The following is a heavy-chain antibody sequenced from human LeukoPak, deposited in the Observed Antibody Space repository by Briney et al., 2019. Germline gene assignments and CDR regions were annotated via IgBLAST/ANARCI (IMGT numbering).Heavy chain of an antibody. CDR1: GGSFSGYY. J-gene: IGHJ4*02. CDR3: GRGAVAGSQDFDY. D-gene: IGHD6-19*01. CDR2: INHSGST. V-gene: IGHV4-34*01. Sequence: SETLSLTCAVYGGSFSGYYWSWIRQPPGKGLEWIGEINHSGSTNYNPSLKSRVTISVDTSKNQFSLKLSSVTAADTAVYYCGRGAVAGSQDFDYWGQGTLVTVSS.